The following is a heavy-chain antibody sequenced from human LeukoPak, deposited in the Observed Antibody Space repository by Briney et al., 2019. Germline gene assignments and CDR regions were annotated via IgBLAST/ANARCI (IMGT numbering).Heavy chain of an antibody. D-gene: IGHD4-17*01. V-gene: IGHV4-59*08. Sequence: SETLSLICTVSGGSISSYYWSWIRQPPGKGLEWIGYIYYSGSTNYNPSLKSRVTISVDTSKNQFSLKLSSVTAADTAVYYCARQPSLHYGDYYYFDYWGQGTLVTVSS. J-gene: IGHJ4*02. CDR1: GGSISSYY. CDR3: ARQPSLHYGDYYYFDY. CDR2: IYYSGST.